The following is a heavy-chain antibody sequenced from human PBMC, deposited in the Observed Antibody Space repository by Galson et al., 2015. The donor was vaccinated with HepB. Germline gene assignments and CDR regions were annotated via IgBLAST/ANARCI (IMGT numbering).Heavy chain of an antibody. Sequence: SLRLSCAASGFTFSSYAMHWVRQAPGKGLEYVSAISSNGGSTYYADSVKGRFTISRDNSKNTLYLQMSSLRAEDTAVYYCVKSSRIVGAPAGADYWGQGTLVTVSS. J-gene: IGHJ4*02. V-gene: IGHV3-64D*06. CDR2: ISSNGGST. D-gene: IGHD1-26*01. CDR3: VKSSRIVGAPAGADY. CDR1: GFTFSSYA.